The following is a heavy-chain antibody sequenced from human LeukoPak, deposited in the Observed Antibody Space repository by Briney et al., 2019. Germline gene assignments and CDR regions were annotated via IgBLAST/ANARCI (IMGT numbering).Heavy chain of an antibody. D-gene: IGHD3-22*01. CDR1: GGSISTGGYY. V-gene: IGHV4-31*03. J-gene: IGHJ4*02. Sequence: SQTLSLTCTVSGGSISTGGYYWSWIRQHPGKGLEWIACIYYSGSTYYNPSLKSRITISVDTSKNQFSLKLSSVTAADTAVYYCAREVKVTHYYDSSGYYYFDYWGQGTLVTVSS. CDR2: IYYSGST. CDR3: AREVKVTHYYDSSGYYYFDY.